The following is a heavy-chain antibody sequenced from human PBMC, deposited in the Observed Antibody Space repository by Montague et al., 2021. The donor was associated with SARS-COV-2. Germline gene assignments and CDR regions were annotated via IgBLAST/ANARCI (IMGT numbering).Heavy chain of an antibody. V-gene: IGHV4-59*01. J-gene: IGHJ3*02. Sequence: SETLSLTCTVSGGSITSNWWSWIRQPPGKGLEWVGYALYTGRSRSNPSLQSRVFISVDKSKNQVALKLSSVTAADTAVSYCARDTFYYGSCRYYVDTFGMWCQGKMVTVS. CDR1: GGSITSNW. CDR2: ALYTGRS. CDR3: ARDTFYYGSCRYYVDTFGM. D-gene: IGHD3-10*01.